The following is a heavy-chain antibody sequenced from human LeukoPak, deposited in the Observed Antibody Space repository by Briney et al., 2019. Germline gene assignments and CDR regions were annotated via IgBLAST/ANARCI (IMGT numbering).Heavy chain of an antibody. CDR2: IYHSGST. V-gene: IGHV4-4*02. Sequence: SETLSLACAVSGGSISSSNWWSWVRQPPGKGLEWIGEIYHSGSTYYNPSLKSRVTISVDTSKNQFSLRLSSVTAADTAVYYCARIRASVSLTIDYWGQGTLVTVSS. D-gene: IGHD4/OR15-4a*01. CDR1: GGSISSSNW. J-gene: IGHJ4*02. CDR3: ARIRASVSLTIDY.